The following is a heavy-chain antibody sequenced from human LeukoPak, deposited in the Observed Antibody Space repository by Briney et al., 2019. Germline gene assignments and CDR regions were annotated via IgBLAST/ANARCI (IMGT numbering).Heavy chain of an antibody. D-gene: IGHD6-6*01. V-gene: IGHV3-48*02. CDR2: ISNSAM. Sequence: GGSLRLPCAASGFTFSSYSMNWVRQAPGKGLEWVSYISNSAMYYADSVRGRFTIFRDSAKNSLYLQMNSLRDEDTAVYYCTRDSSYAFDIWGQGTLVTVSS. J-gene: IGHJ3*02. CDR1: GFTFSSYS. CDR3: TRDSSYAFDI.